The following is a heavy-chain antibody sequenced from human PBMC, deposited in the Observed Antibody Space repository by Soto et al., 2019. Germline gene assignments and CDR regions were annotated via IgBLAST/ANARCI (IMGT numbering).Heavy chain of an antibody. Sequence: PGGSLRLSCAASGFTFSNAWLSWVRQAPGKGLEWVGRIKSKTDGGTTDYTAPVKGRFTISRDDSKNTLYLQMNSLKIEDTAVYYCTTGSTSTKNYWGQGTLVTASS. CDR3: TTGSTSTKNY. J-gene: IGHJ4*02. V-gene: IGHV3-15*01. CDR1: GFTFSNAW. D-gene: IGHD6-6*01. CDR2: IKSKTDGGTT.